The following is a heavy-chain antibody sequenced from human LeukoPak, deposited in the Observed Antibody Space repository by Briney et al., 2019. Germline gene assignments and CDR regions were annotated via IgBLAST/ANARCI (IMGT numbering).Heavy chain of an antibody. CDR3: ARELSGYGAPDY. V-gene: IGHV4-31*03. CDR1: GGSISSGDYY. J-gene: IGHJ4*02. D-gene: IGHD3-22*01. CDR2: IYYSGST. Sequence: SETLSLTCSVSGGSISSGDYYWSWIRQHPGKGLEWIGYIYYSGSTYYNPSLKSRVTISVDTSKNQFSLKLSSVTAADTAVYYCARELSGYGAPDYWGQGTLVTVSS.